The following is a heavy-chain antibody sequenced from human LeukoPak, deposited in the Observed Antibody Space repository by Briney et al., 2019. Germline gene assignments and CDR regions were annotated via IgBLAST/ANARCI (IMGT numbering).Heavy chain of an antibody. CDR3: ARSYCTGSTCPRRWFHP. CDR1: GASIISDDYY. CDR2: IHYSGST. J-gene: IGHJ5*02. V-gene: IGHV4-39*01. Sequence: PSETLSLTCTVSGASIISDDYYWGWIRQPPGKGLEWIGNIHYSGSTYYNPSLETRVTMSADTSNNQVSLRLSSVTAADTAVYFCARSYCTGSTCPRRWFHPWGQGTLVTVSS. D-gene: IGHD2-15*01.